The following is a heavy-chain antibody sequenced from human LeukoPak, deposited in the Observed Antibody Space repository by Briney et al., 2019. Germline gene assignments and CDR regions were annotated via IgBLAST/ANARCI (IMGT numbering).Heavy chain of an antibody. CDR1: GYTLTSYG. V-gene: IGHV1-18*01. CDR2: ISTYNGNT. J-gene: IGHJ4*02. Sequence: ASVKVFCKASGYTLTSYGINWVRQAPGQGLEWMGWISTYNGNTNYAQKLQGRVTMTTDTSTSTAYMELSRLRSDDTAVYYCARGESSGFFDYWGQGTLVTVSS. CDR3: ARGESSGFFDY. D-gene: IGHD6-19*01.